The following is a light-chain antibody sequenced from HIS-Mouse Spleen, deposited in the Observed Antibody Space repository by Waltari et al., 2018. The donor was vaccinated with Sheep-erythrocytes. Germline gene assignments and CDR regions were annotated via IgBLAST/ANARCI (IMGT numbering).Light chain of an antibody. CDR3: QQYNNWPPPYT. V-gene: IGKV3-15*01. J-gene: IGKJ2*01. CDR2: GAS. CDR1: QSVSSN. Sequence: EIVMTQSPATLSVSPGERATLSCRASQSVSSNLAWYQQKPGQAPRPLIYGASTRATGIPARFSGSGSETEFTLTISSMQSEDFAVYYCQQYNNWPPPYTFGQGTKLEIK.